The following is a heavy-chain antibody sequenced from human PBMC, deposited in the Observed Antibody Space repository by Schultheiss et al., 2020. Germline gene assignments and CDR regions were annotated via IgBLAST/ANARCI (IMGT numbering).Heavy chain of an antibody. CDR1: GYTFTTYG. J-gene: IGHJ4*02. CDR3: ARGERYYDFWSGYPTEL. D-gene: IGHD3-3*01. V-gene: IGHV1-3*01. Sequence: ASVKVSCKASGYTFTTYGISWVRQAPGQRLEWMGWINAGNGNTKYSQKFQGRVTITRDTSASTAYMELSSLRSEDTAVYYCARGERYYDFWSGYPTELWGQGTLVTVSS. CDR2: INAGNGNT.